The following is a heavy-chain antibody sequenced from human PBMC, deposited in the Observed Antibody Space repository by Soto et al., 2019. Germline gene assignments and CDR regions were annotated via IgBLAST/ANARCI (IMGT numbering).Heavy chain of an antibody. Sequence: EVQLVESGGGLVQPGGSLRLSCAASGFTVSNNYMSWVRQASGKGLEWVSIIFGDGNTYYADSVKGRFAISRDNSKNTLYLQMNSLRAEDTAVYYCAREATVFGVGWAYYYMDVWGKGTTVTVSS. CDR3: AREATVFGVGWAYYYMDV. D-gene: IGHD3-3*01. CDR1: GFTVSNNY. V-gene: IGHV3-66*01. J-gene: IGHJ6*03. CDR2: IFGDGNT.